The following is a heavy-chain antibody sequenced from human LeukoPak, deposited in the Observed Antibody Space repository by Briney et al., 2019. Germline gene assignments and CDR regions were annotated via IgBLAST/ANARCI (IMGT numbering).Heavy chain of an antibody. CDR1: GYTFTSYD. D-gene: IGHD3-10*01. Sequence: WASVKVSCKASGYTFTSYDINWVRQATGQGLEWMGWMNPNSGNTGYAQKFQGRVTMTRNASISTAYMELSSLRSEDTAVYYCARGGYYYGSGSYYNPFYYYYMDVWGKGTTVTISS. CDR3: ARGGYYYGSGSYYNPFYYYYMDV. V-gene: IGHV1-8*02. J-gene: IGHJ6*03. CDR2: MNPNSGNT.